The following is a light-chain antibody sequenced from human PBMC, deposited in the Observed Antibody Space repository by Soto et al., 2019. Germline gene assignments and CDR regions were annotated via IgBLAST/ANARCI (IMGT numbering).Light chain of an antibody. CDR1: QSVSSSY. Sequence: EIVLTQSPGTLSLSPGERATLSCRASQSVSSSYLAWYQQKPGQAPRLLIYGASSRATGIPDGFSGSGSGTDFTLTISRLETEDFAVYYCQQYGSSSWTFGQGTKVDIK. CDR3: QQYGSSSWT. CDR2: GAS. V-gene: IGKV3-20*01. J-gene: IGKJ1*01.